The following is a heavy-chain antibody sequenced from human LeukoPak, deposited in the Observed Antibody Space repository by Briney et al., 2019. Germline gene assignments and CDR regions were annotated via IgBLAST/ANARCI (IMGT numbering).Heavy chain of an antibody. CDR2: INSDGSGT. D-gene: IGHD4-23*01. V-gene: IGHV3-74*01. J-gene: IGHJ5*01. Sequence: GGSLRLXCAASGFTFSSYWMQWVRQAPGKGLVWVSRINSDGSGTIYADSVRGRFTISRDNAKNTLYLQVNSLRAEDTAVYYCARTEGTVAYDSWGQGTLVTVSS. CDR1: GFTFSSYW. CDR3: ARTEGTVAYDS.